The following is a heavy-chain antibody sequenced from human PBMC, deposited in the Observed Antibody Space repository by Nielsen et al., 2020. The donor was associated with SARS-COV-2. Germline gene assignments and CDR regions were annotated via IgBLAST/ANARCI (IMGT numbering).Heavy chain of an antibody. Sequence: ASAKVSCKASGYTFTSYGISWVRQAPGQGLEWMGWISAYNGNTNYAQKLQGRVTMTTDTSTSTAYMELRSLRSDDTAVYYCARPIDPYYYYYYGMDVWGQGTTVTVSS. J-gene: IGHJ6*02. CDR2: ISAYNGNT. CDR3: ARPIDPYYYYYYGMDV. D-gene: IGHD1-26*01. V-gene: IGHV1-18*01. CDR1: GYTFTSYG.